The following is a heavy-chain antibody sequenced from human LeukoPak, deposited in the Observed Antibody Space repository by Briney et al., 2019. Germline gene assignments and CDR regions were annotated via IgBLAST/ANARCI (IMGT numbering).Heavy chain of an antibody. Sequence: SETLSLTCAVYGGSFSGYYWSWIRQPPGKGLEWIGEINHSGSTNYNPSLKSRVTISVDTSKNQFSLKLSSVTAADTAVYYCAREDTGGLDYWGQGILVTVSP. V-gene: IGHV4-34*01. CDR1: GGSFSGYY. CDR3: AREDTGGLDY. D-gene: IGHD2-8*02. J-gene: IGHJ4*02. CDR2: INHSGST.